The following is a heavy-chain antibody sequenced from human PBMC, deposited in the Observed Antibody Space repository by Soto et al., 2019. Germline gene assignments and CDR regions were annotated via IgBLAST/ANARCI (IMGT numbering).Heavy chain of an antibody. D-gene: IGHD2-15*01. J-gene: IGHJ4*02. CDR1: GFTFSSYG. Sequence: QVQLVESGGGVVQPGRSLRLSCAASGFTFSSYGMHWVRQAPGKGLEWVAVISYDGSNKYYADSVKGRFTISRDNSKNTLYLQMNSLRAEDTAVYYCLTDSGYCSGGSCLGVYWGQGTLVTVSS. CDR2: ISYDGSNK. CDR3: LTDSGYCSGGSCLGVY. V-gene: IGHV3-30*03.